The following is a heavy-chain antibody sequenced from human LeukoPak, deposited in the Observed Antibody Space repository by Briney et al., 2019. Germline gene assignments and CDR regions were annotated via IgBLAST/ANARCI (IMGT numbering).Heavy chain of an antibody. Sequence: SETLSLTCTVSGGSISTSSYYWGWIRQPPGKGLEWIGGIYYSGSTYYNPSLKSRLTMSVDTSKNQFSLKLSSVTAADTAVYYCARDPRRYGTPYGPWGQGTLVTVSS. CDR2: IYYSGST. V-gene: IGHV4-39*07. CDR1: GGSISTSSYY. J-gene: IGHJ4*02. CDR3: ARDPRRYGTPYGP. D-gene: IGHD1-14*01.